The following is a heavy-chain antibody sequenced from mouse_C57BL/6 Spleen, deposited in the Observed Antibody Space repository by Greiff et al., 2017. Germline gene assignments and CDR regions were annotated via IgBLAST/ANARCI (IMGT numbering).Heavy chain of an antibody. J-gene: IGHJ2*01. D-gene: IGHD1-1*01. V-gene: IGHV1-15*01. CDR2: IDPETGGT. CDR3: TRKGKRDDYYGSSPFDY. Sequence: VQLQQSGAELVRPGASVTLSCKASGYTFTDYEMHWVKQTPVHGLEWIGAIDPETGGTAYNQKFKGKAILTADKSSSTAYMELRRLTSEDSAVYYCTRKGKRDDYYGSSPFDYWGQGTTLTVSS. CDR1: GYTFTDYE.